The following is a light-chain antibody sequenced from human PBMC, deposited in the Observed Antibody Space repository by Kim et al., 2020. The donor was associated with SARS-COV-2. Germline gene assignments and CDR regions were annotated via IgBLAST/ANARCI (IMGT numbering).Light chain of an antibody. CDR2: AAS. Sequence: DIQMTQSPSSLSASVGDRVTITCRASQDISNYLAWFQLKPGKAPKLLIYAASALQPGVPSRFSGSGSGTDFTLTVTSLQHEDVATYYCQECDSAPWTFGQGTKVDIK. V-gene: IGKV1-27*01. CDR1: QDISNY. CDR3: QECDSAPWT. J-gene: IGKJ1*01.